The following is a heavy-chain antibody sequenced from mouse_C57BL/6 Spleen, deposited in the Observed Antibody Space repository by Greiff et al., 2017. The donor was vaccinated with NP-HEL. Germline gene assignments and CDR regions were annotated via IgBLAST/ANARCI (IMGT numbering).Heavy chain of an antibody. D-gene: IGHD4-1*01. CDR3: ARRGWDGPYFDY. V-gene: IGHV3-1*01. Sequence: EVQLVESGPGMVKPSQSLSLTCTVTGYSITSGYDWHWIRHFPGNKLEWMGYISYSGSTNYNPSLKSRISITHDTSKNHFFLKLNSVTTEDTATYYCARRGWDGPYFDYWGQGTTLTVSS. J-gene: IGHJ2*01. CDR2: ISYSGST. CDR1: GYSITSGYD.